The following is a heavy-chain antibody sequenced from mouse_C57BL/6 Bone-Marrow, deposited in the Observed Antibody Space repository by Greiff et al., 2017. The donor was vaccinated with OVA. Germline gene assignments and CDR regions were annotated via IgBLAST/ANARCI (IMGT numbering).Heavy chain of an antibody. J-gene: IGHJ3*01. D-gene: IGHD1-1*01. CDR2: IYPGSGST. CDR1: GYTFTSYW. Sequence: VQLQQPGAELVKPGASVKMSCKASGYTFTSYWITWVKQRPGQGLEWIGDIYPGSGSTNYNEKFKSKATLTVDTSSSTAYMQLSSLTSEDSAVYYCARENYYGSSYEAYGGQGTLVTVSA. V-gene: IGHV1-55*01. CDR3: ARENYYGSSYEAY.